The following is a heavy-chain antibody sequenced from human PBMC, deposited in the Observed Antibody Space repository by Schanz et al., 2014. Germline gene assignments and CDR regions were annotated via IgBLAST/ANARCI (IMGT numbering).Heavy chain of an antibody. CDR3: AREVGLYDRGWFDP. Sequence: QVQLVQSGAEVKKPGASVKVSCKASGYTFNNYTYVMIWVRQAPGQGLEWMGWIVPIAGITNYAQRFQGRVTITADKSSDTAYMELSSLRSEDTAVYYCAREVGLYDRGWFDPWGQGTLVTVSS. V-gene: IGHV1-69*09. D-gene: IGHD3-22*01. CDR1: GYTFNNYT. J-gene: IGHJ5*02. CDR2: IVPIAGIT.